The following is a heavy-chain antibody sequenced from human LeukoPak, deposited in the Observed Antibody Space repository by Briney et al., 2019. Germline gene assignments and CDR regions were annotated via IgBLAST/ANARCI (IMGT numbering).Heavy chain of an antibody. J-gene: IGHJ4*02. Sequence: GGSLRLSCSASGFTFSRYAMSWVRQAPGKGLEWVSGILGSGDVALYTDSVKGRFTTYRENSKDTLYLEMNSLRAEDTAIYYCAKDETVSGINYFAFWGQGVLVSVSS. D-gene: IGHD1-14*01. V-gene: IGHV3-23*01. CDR1: GFTFSRYA. CDR3: AKDETVSGINYFAF. CDR2: ILGSGDVA.